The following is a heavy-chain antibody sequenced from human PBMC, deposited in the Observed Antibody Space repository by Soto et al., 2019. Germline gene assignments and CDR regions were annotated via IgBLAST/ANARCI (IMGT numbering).Heavy chain of an antibody. CDR1: GFTLRGYW. J-gene: IGHJ4*02. CDR3: ARGTYCGTDCHYNFDS. CDR2: IKQDGSAN. V-gene: IGHV3-7*01. Sequence: EVHLVESGGGLVQPGGSLRLSCLASGFTLRGYWMSWVRQAPGKGLEWVSNIKQDGSANNYLYSVKGRFTISRENAETSVYLAMSSLRVEDKAIYSCARGTYCGTDCHYNFDSWGQGTLVTVSS. D-gene: IGHD2-21*02.